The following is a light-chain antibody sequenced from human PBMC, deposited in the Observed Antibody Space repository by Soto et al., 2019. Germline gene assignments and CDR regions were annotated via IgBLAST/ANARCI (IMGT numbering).Light chain of an antibody. Sequence: DIQMTQSPSSLSASVGDRVTITCRASLSISIYLNWFQQKPGKAPKLLIYGASSLQSGVPPRFSGSGSGTDFTLTISSLQPEDFATYYCQQTYSTPWTFGQGTKVEIK. CDR2: GAS. CDR1: LSISIY. J-gene: IGKJ1*01. V-gene: IGKV1-39*01. CDR3: QQTYSTPWT.